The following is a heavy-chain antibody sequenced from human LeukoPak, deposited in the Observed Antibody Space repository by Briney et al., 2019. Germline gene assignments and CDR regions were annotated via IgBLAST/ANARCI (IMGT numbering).Heavy chain of an antibody. J-gene: IGHJ3*02. CDR1: GFTFSSYS. D-gene: IGHD2-2*02. Sequence: GGSLRLSCAASGFTFSSYSMNWVRQAPGKGLEWVSSISSSSSYIYYADSVKGRFTISRDKAKNSLYLQMNSLRAEDTAVYYCAREGYCSSTSCYTLGDAFDIWGQGTMVTVSS. CDR3: AREGYCSSTSCYTLGDAFDI. V-gene: IGHV3-21*01. CDR2: ISSSSSYI.